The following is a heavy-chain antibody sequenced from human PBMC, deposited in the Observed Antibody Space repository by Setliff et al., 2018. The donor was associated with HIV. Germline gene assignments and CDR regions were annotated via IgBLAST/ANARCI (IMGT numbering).Heavy chain of an antibody. D-gene: IGHD6-13*01. Sequence: SETLSLTCIISGGSISNYYWGWIRQSPGKGLEWIGFIHHSGSTNYNPSLESRVTISLDTANNHFSLNLRSVTAADTAVYYCSRQQLDGFRYKYYYMDVWGKGTTVTVSS. J-gene: IGHJ6*03. V-gene: IGHV4-59*01. CDR1: GGSISNYY. CDR3: SRQQLDGFRYKYYYMDV. CDR2: IHHSGST.